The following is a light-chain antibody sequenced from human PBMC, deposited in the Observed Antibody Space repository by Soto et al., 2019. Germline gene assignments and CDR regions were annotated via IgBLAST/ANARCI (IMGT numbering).Light chain of an antibody. J-gene: IGKJ5*01. V-gene: IGKV4-1*01. CDR3: QQYYSTPIT. Sequence: DIVMTQSPDSLAVSLGERATINCKSSQSVLYSSNNKNYLAWYQQKPGQPPKLLIYWASTRESGVPDRFSGSESRTDYALTISSRQAEDVAVYYCQQYYSTPITFGQGTRLEIK. CDR1: QSVLYSSNNKNY. CDR2: WAS.